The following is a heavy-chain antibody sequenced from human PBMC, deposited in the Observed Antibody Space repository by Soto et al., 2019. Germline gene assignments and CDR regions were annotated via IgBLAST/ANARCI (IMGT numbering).Heavy chain of an antibody. CDR1: GGSISDYN. CDR2: IYYNGRT. V-gene: IGHV4-59*01. Sequence: SETLSLTCSVSGGSISDYNWSWIRQPPGRGLEWIGYIYYNGRTNYNPSLKSRVTISLDTSKNWISLNLRSVTAADTAVYYCATLNYYDATDYFDSWGQGTLVTVSS. J-gene: IGHJ4*02. CDR3: ATLNYYDATDYFDS. D-gene: IGHD3-22*01.